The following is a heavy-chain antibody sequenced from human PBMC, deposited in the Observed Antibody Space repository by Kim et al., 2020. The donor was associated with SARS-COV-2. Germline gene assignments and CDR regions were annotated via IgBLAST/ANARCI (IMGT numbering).Heavy chain of an antibody. V-gene: IGHV3-74*01. CDR3: AVAMVRGFDP. CDR1: GFTFSSYW. D-gene: IGHD3-10*01. J-gene: IGHJ5*02. Sequence: GGSLRLSCAASGFTFSSYWMHWVRQAPGKGLVWVSRLNSDGSSTYYADSVKGRFTISRDNAKNTLYLQMNSLRAEDTAVYYCAVAMVRGFDPWGQGTLVT. CDR2: LNSDGSST.